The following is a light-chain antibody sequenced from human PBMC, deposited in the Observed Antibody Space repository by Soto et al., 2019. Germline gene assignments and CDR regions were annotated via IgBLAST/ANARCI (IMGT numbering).Light chain of an antibody. Sequence: TQMTQSPSTLSASVGDSVSIICRASRDIGTWLAWFQQKPGRAPNLLIYRASTLARGVPSRFSGSGSGTEFTLTISSLQPDDFATYYCHRHETYPLAFGGGTKVDI. V-gene: IGKV1-5*03. CDR1: RDIGTW. CDR2: RAS. J-gene: IGKJ4*01. CDR3: HRHETYPLA.